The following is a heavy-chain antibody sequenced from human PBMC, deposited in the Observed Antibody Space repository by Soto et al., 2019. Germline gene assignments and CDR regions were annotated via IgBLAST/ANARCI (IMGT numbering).Heavy chain of an antibody. J-gene: IGHJ4*02. CDR1: GYIFTNHY. CDR2: INPSGGST. V-gene: IGHV1-46*01. CDR3: ARADYYDSSGFYYDC. D-gene: IGHD3-22*01. Sequence: QVQLVQSGAEVKKPGASVKVSCKASGYIFTNHYIHWVRQAPGQGLEWMGIINPSGGSTNYLQKFQGRITMTRETSTSTVYLEMSSLRSEDTAVYFCARADYYDSSGFYYDCWGQGSLVTVYS.